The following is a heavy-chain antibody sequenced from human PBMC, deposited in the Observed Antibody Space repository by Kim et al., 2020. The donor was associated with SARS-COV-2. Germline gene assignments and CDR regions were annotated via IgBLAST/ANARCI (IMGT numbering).Heavy chain of an antibody. CDR3: ASQLRITMILVVHYAFDI. Sequence: ASVKVSCKASGYTFTGYYMHWVRQAPGQGLEWMGWINPNSGGTNYAQKFQGRVTMTRDTSISTAYMELSRLRSDDTAVYYCASQLRITMILVVHYAFDIWGQGTLVTVSS. CDR2: INPNSGGT. J-gene: IGHJ3*02. D-gene: IGHD3-22*01. CDR1: GYTFTGYY. V-gene: IGHV1-2*02.